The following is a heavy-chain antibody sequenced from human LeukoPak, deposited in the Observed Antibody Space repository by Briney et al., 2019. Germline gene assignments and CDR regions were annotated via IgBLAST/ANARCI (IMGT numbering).Heavy chain of an antibody. J-gene: IGHJ6*02. V-gene: IGHV3-23*01. CDR3: AKDQEYSSLYGMDV. D-gene: IGHD6-6*01. CDR2: ISGSGGST. Sequence: PGGSLRLSCAASGFTFSSYAMSWVRQAPGKGLEWVSAISGSGGSTYYADSVKGRFTISRDNSKNTLYLQMNSLRAEDTAVYYCAKDQEYSSLYGMDVWGQGTTVTVSS. CDR1: GFTFSSYA.